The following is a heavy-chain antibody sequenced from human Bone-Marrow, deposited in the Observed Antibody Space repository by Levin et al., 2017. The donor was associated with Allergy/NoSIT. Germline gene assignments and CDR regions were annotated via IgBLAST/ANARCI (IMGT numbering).Heavy chain of an antibody. CDR1: GFNLSTYA. V-gene: IGHV3-23*01. J-gene: IGHJ4*02. Sequence: SCVASGFNLSTYAMSWFRQAPGKGLDWVAGLNGSGGTIYYADSVKGRFTISRDNAQNTLYLHMSGLRGDDTGVYYCAPSSGWYALDYWGQGTLVIVAS. D-gene: IGHD6-19*01. CDR3: APSSGWYALDY. CDR2: LNGSGGTI.